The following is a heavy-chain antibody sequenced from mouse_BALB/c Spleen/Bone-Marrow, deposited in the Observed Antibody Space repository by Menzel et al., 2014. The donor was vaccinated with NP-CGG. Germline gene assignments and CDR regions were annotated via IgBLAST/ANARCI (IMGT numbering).Heavy chain of an antibody. CDR1: GFNIKDTY. J-gene: IGHJ4*01. CDR3: ASFGITKEEGYYYAMDY. CDR2: IDPANGNT. V-gene: IGHV14-3*02. D-gene: IGHD2-4*01. Sequence: VQLQQSGAELVKPGASVKLSCTASGFNIKDTYMHWVKQRPEQGLEWIGRIDPANGNTKYDPKFQGKATITADTYSNTAYLQLSSLTSEDTAVYYCASFGITKEEGYYYAMDYWGQGTSVTVSS.